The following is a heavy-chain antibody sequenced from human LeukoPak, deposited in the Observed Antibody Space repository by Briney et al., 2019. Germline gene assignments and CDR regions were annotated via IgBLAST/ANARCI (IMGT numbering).Heavy chain of an antibody. CDR1: GYTFTSYA. Sequence: GASVKVSCKASGYTFTSYAMNWVRQAPGQGLEWMGWINTNTGNPTYAQGFTGRFVFSLDTSVSTAYLQISSLKAEDTAVYYCARGHIIAAAGSVLTWGQGTLVTVSS. CDR3: ARGHIIAAAGSVLT. D-gene: IGHD6-13*01. V-gene: IGHV7-4-1*02. J-gene: IGHJ4*02. CDR2: INTNTGNP.